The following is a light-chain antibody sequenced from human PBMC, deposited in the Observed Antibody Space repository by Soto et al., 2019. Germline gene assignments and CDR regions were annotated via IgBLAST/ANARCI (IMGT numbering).Light chain of an antibody. V-gene: IGKV1-27*01. CDR1: QGISSF. CDR3: QKYNSAPLT. Sequence: DIQMTQSPSSLSASVGDRVTITCRASQGISSFLAWYQQKPGKIPKLLIYAASTLQSGVPSRFSGSGSGTEFTLTISSLQPEDVATYYCQKYNSAPLTFGGGTKVE. J-gene: IGKJ4*01. CDR2: AAS.